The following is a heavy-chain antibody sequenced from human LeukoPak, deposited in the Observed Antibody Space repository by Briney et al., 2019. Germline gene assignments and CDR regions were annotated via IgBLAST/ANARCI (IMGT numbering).Heavy chain of an antibody. J-gene: IGHJ3*02. V-gene: IGHV1-8*01. D-gene: IGHD1-26*01. CDR2: MNPNSGNT. Sequence: GASVKVSCKASGYTFTSYDINWVRQATGQGLEWMGWMNPNSGNTGYAQKLQGRVTMTTDTSTSTAYMELRSLRSDDTAVYYCARERGSYYRDAFDIWGQGTMVTVSS. CDR1: GYTFTSYD. CDR3: ARERGSYYRDAFDI.